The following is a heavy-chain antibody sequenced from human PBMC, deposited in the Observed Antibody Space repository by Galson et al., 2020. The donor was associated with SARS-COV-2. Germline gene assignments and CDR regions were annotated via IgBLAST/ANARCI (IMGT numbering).Heavy chain of an antibody. Sequence: ASVKVSCKASGYTFTSYGISWVRQAPGQGLEWMGWISAYNGNTNYAQKLQGRVTMTTDTSTSTAYMELRSLRSDDTAVYYCARDTNLDYYDSSEAPNWFDPWGQGTTVTVSS. CDR3: ARDTNLDYYDSSEAPNWFDP. CDR2: ISAYNGNT. J-gene: IGHJ5*01. V-gene: IGHV1-18*01. D-gene: IGHD3-22*01. CDR1: GYTFTSYG.